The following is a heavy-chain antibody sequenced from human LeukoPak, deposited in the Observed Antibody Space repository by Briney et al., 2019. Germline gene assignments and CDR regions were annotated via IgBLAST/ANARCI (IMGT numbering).Heavy chain of an antibody. CDR1: GFTFDDYA. V-gene: IGHV3-9*01. J-gene: IGHJ5*02. D-gene: IGHD2-15*01. CDR3: AKDRTLVVAATPFDP. CDR2: ISWNSGSI. Sequence: GGSLRLSCAASGFTFDDYAMHWVRQAPGKGLEWVSGISWNSGSIGYADSVKGRFTISRDNAKNSLYLQMNSLRAEDTAVYYCAKDRTLVVAATPFDPWGQGTLVTVSS.